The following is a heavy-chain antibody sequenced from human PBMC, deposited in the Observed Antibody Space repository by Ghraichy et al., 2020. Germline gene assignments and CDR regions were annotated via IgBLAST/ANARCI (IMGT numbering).Heavy chain of an antibody. J-gene: IGHJ4*02. CDR2: IKQDGSEK. D-gene: IGHD6-13*01. Sequence: GGSLRLSCAASGFTFSSYWMTWVRQAPGKGLEWVANIKQDGSEKYYVDSVKGRFTISRDNAKNSLYLQMNSLRAEDTAVYYCARDRGVSSWSDVIDYWGQGTLVTVSS. CDR1: GFTFSSYW. V-gene: IGHV3-7*03. CDR3: ARDRGVSSWSDVIDY.